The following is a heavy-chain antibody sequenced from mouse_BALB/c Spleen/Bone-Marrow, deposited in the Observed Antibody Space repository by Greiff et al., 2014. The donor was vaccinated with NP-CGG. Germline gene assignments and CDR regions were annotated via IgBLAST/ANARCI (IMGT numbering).Heavy chain of an antibody. D-gene: IGHD4-1*01. V-gene: IGHV5-12-2*01. CDR2: ISNGGGNT. Sequence: EVQGVESGGDLVQPGGSLKLSCAASGLTFSNYNISWVRQTPEKRLERVAYISNGGGNTYYPDTVKGRFTISRDNAKNTLYLQMTSLKSEDTAIYYCARHETGTGQYLDYWGQGTTLTVSS. J-gene: IGHJ2*01. CDR1: GLTFSNYN. CDR3: ARHETGTGQYLDY.